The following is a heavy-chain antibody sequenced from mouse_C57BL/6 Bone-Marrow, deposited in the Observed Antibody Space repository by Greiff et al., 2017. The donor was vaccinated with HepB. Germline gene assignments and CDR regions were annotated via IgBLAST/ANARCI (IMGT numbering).Heavy chain of an antibody. CDR2: ISDGGSYT. J-gene: IGHJ4*01. CDR3: ARAFYYYGSSPYYYAMDY. D-gene: IGHD1-1*01. CDR1: GFTFSSYA. Sequence: EVQVVESGGGLVKPGGSLKLSCAASGFTFSSYAMSWVRQTPEKRLEWVATISDGGSYTYYPDNVKGRFTISRDNAKNNLYLQMSHLKSEDTAMYYCARAFYYYGSSPYYYAMDYGGQGTSVTVSS. V-gene: IGHV5-4*01.